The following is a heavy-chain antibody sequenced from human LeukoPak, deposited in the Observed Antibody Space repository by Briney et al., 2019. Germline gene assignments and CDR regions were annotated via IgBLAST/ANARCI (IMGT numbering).Heavy chain of an antibody. D-gene: IGHD2-15*01. CDR3: ARTTTAAGYCSGGSCYSGGYYYYMDV. CDR1: GYSISSGYY. V-gene: IGHV4-38-2*02. Sequence: SETLSLTCTVSGYSISSGYYWGWIRQPPGKGLEWIGSIYHSGSTYYNPSLKSRVTISVDTSKNQFALKLSSVTAADTAVYYCARTTTAAGYCSGGSCYSGGYYYYMDVWGKGTTVTVSS. J-gene: IGHJ6*03. CDR2: IYHSGST.